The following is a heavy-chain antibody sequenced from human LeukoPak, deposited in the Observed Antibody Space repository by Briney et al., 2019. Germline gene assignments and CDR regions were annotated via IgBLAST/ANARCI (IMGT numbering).Heavy chain of an antibody. J-gene: IGHJ5*02. D-gene: IGHD5-18*01. CDR1: GFTFSSYS. V-gene: IGHV3-21*01. CDR3: ARVQVDTAMVSLYNWFDP. CDR2: ISSSSSYI. Sequence: GGSLRLSCAASGFTFSSYSMNWVRQAPGKGLEWVSSISSSSSYIYYADSVKGRFTISRDNAKNSLYLQMNSLRAEDTAVYYCARVQVDTAMVSLYNWFDPWGQGTLVAVSS.